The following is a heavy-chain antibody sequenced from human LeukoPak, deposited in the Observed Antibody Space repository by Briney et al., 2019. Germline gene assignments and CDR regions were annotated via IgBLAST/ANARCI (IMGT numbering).Heavy chain of an antibody. CDR3: ARGLGVTAIPGFDY. CDR2: ISSSSSYI. D-gene: IGHD2-21*02. V-gene: IGHV3-21*05. J-gene: IGHJ4*02. Sequence: GGSLRLSCAASGLTFSSYSMNWVRQAPGKGLEWVSYISSSSSYIYYADSVKGRFTISRDNAKNSLYLQMNSLRAEDTAVYYCARGLGVTAIPGFDYWGQGTLVTVSS. CDR1: GLTFSSYS.